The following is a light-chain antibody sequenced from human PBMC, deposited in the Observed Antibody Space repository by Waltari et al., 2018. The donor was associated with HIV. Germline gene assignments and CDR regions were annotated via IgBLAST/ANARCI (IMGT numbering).Light chain of an antibody. CDR2: GNS. V-gene: IGLV1-40*01. CDR1: SSNIGTGSD. CDR3: QSYDSRLSGSV. Sequence: QSALTQPPSVSGAPGQRVTISCTGTSSNIGTGSDVPWHQQLPGTAPKLLYYGNSYRPPWFPDRFSGSKSGTSATLAITGLQPEDEADYYCQSYDSRLSGSVFGGGTKLTVL. J-gene: IGLJ3*02.